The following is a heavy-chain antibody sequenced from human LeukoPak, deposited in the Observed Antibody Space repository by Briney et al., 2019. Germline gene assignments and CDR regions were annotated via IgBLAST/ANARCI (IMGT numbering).Heavy chain of an antibody. CDR2: INPSSGRT. J-gene: IGHJ5*02. Sequence: ASVKVSCKASGYTFTSYYMNWVRQAPGQGLEWMGIINPSSGRTTYAQKFQGRVTMTRDTSTSTVYMELTSLRSEDTAVFYCARGGLSARSWFDPWGQGTLVTVSS. D-gene: IGHD3/OR15-3a*01. V-gene: IGHV1-46*01. CDR3: ARGGLSARSWFDP. CDR1: GYTFTSYY.